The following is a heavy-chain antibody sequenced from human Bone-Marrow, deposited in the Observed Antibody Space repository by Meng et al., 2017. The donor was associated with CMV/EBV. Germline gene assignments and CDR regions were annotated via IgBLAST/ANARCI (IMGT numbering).Heavy chain of an antibody. V-gene: IGHV3-30*02. CDR1: GFTFSSSG. CDR2: IRYDASDR. D-gene: IGHD7-27*01. CDR3: AKDSSNWAFDY. Sequence: GESLKISCAASGFTFSSSGMHWVRQATGKGLEWVAFIRYDASDRYHADSVRGRFTISRDDSKDTLYPQMNSLTTDDTAVYYCAKDSSNWAFDYWGQGALVTVSS. J-gene: IGHJ4*02.